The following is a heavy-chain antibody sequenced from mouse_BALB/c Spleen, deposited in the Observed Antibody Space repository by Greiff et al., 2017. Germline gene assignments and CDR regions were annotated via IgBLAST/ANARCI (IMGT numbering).Heavy chain of an antibody. CDR3: ARRDDYLDY. CDR2: ISSGGSYT. V-gene: IGHV5-6*02. D-gene: IGHD2-3*01. Sequence: DVKLQESGGDLVKPGGSLKLSCAASGFTFSSYGMSWVRQTPDKRLEWVATISSGGSYTYYPDSVKGRFTISRDNAKNTLYLQMSSLKSEDTAMYYCARRDDYLDYWGQGTTLTVSS. CDR1: GFTFSSYG. J-gene: IGHJ2*01.